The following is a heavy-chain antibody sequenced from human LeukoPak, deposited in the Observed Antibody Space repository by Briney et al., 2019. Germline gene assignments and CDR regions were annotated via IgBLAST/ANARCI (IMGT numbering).Heavy chain of an antibody. CDR3: ARSVDTATLGY. CDR2: IYYSGST. Sequence: PSETLSLTCTVSGGSISSYYWGWIRQPPGKGLEWIGTIYYSGSTYYNPSLKSRVTISVDTSKNQFSLKLNSVTAADTAVYYCARSVDTATLGYWGQGNLVTVSS. V-gene: IGHV4-39*07. J-gene: IGHJ4*02. D-gene: IGHD5-18*01. CDR1: GGSISSYY.